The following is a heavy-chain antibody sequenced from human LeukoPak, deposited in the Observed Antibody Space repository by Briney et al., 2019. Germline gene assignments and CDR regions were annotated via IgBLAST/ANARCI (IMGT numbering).Heavy chain of an antibody. D-gene: IGHD4-23*01. Sequence: SETLSLTCTVSGGPISSYYWSWIQQPAGKGLEWIGRIYNSGNTNYNPSLKSRVTMSVDTSKNQFSLKLSSVTAADTAVYYCARDYNGANSKWGQGTLVTVSS. CDR3: ARDYNGANSK. V-gene: IGHV4-4*07. J-gene: IGHJ4*02. CDR2: IYNSGNT. CDR1: GGPISSYY.